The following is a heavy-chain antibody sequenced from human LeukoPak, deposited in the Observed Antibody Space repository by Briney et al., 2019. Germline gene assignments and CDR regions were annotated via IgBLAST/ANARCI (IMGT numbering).Heavy chain of an antibody. J-gene: IGHJ6*03. D-gene: IGHD6-13*01. CDR2: IYPDDSNT. CDR1: GYNFPIYW. Sequence: GESLKISCQGSGYNFPIYWIGWVRQMPGQGLEWMGIIYPDDSNTIYGPSFQGQVTITADKSINTAYLEWSSLKASDTAIYYCARQGAAGKYYYYYMDVWGKGATVTVSS. V-gene: IGHV5-51*01. CDR3: ARQGAAGKYYYYYMDV.